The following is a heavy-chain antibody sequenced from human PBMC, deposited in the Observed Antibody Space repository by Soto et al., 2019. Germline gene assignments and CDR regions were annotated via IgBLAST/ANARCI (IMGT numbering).Heavy chain of an antibody. CDR3: ARDPSGYDLPAY. J-gene: IGHJ4*02. D-gene: IGHD5-12*01. V-gene: IGHV1-69*04. CDR1: GGTFSSYT. CDR2: IILGIA. Sequence: SVKVSCKASGGTFSSYTISWVRQAPGQGLEWMGRIILGIANYAQKFQGRVTITADKSTSTAYMELSSLRSEDTAVYYCARDPSGYDLPAYWGQGTLVTVSS.